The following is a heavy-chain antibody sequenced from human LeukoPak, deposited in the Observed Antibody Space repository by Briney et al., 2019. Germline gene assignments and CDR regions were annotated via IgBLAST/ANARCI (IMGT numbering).Heavy chain of an antibody. CDR3: ASYNNLSGQAHYFDH. Sequence: SETLSLTCTVSGGSISGFYWSWIRQPAGKGLEWIGRIYTSGNTNYNPSLKSRVTMSVDTSKNQFSLKLGSVTAADTAVYYCASYNNLSGQAHYFDHWGQGTPVTVSS. CDR1: GGSISGFY. V-gene: IGHV4-4*07. D-gene: IGHD3-10*01. CDR2: IYTSGNT. J-gene: IGHJ4*02.